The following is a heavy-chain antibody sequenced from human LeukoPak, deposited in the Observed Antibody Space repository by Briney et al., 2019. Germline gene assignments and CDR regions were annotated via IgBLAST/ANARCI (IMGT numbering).Heavy chain of an antibody. D-gene: IGHD3-22*01. CDR1: GGSISSYY. CDR2: IYTSGST. V-gene: IGHV4-4*09. CDR3: ARGGGVNYYDSSESAFDI. Sequence: PSETLSLTCTVSGGSISSYYWSWIRQPPGKGLEWLGYIYTSGSTNYNPSLKSRVTISVDTSKNQFSLKLSSVTAADTAVYYCARGGGVNYYDSSESAFDIWGQGTMVTVSS. J-gene: IGHJ3*02.